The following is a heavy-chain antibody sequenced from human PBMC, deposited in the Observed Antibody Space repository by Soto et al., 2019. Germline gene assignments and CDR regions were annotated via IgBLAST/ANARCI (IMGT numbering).Heavy chain of an antibody. CDR2: VYYSGSA. V-gene: IGHV4-59*01. CDR1: NGSIGTYY. Sequence: SETLSLTCTVSNGSIGTYYWTWVRQPPGKGLEWIGYVYYSGSANYNPSLKSRVGMSIDTSKNQFSLELKSVAAADTATYFCVRDYLLTGFDTWGQGTLVTVS. D-gene: IGHD3-9*01. CDR3: VRDYLLTGFDT. J-gene: IGHJ5*02.